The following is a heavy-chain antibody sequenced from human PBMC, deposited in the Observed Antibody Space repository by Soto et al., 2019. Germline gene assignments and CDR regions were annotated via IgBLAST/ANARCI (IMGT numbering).Heavy chain of an antibody. CDR2: INHSGST. D-gene: IGHD5-12*01. CDR1: GGSFSGYY. Sequence: ETLSLTCAVYGGSFSGYYWSWIRQPPGKGLEWIGEINHSGSTNYNPSLKSRVTISVDTSKNQFSLKLSSVTAADTAVYYCARAIVATIAFDYWGQGTLVTVSS. J-gene: IGHJ4*02. V-gene: IGHV4-34*01. CDR3: ARAIVATIAFDY.